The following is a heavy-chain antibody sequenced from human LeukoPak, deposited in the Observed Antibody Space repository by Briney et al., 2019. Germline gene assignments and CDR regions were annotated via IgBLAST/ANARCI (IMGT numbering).Heavy chain of an antibody. J-gene: IGHJ4*02. Sequence: SETLSLTCAVYGGSFSGYYWSWIRQPPGKGLEWIGEINHSGSTNYNPSLKSRVTISVDTSNNQFSLKLSSVTAADTAVYYCARGGPYYDFWSGYHYYFDYWGQGTLVTVSS. CDR2: INHSGST. D-gene: IGHD3-3*01. CDR3: ARGGPYYDFWSGYHYYFDY. CDR1: GGSFSGYY. V-gene: IGHV4-34*01.